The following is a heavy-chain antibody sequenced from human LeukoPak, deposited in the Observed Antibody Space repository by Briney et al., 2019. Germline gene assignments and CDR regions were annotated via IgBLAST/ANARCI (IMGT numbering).Heavy chain of an antibody. CDR2: IIPIFGTA. CDR1: GGTFSSYA. D-gene: IGHD6-13*01. J-gene: IGHJ3*02. CDR3: VSSWTEDAFDI. V-gene: IGHV1-69*05. Sequence: SVKVSCKASGGTFSSYAISWVRQAPGQGLEWMGGIIPIFGTANYAQKFQGRVTITTDESTSTAYMELSSLRSEDTAVYYCVSSWTEDAFDIWGQGTMVTVSS.